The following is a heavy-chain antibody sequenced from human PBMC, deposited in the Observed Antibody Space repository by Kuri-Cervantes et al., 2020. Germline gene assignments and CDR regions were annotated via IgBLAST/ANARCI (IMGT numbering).Heavy chain of an antibody. CDR3: ASGYQLLSRGWFDP. D-gene: IGHD2-2*01. J-gene: IGHJ5*02. Sequence: LSLTCAASGFTFSSYGMHWVRQAPGKGLEWVAVISYDGSNKYYADSVKGRFTISRDNAKNSLYLQMNSLRAEDTAVYYCASGYQLLSRGWFDPWGQGTLVTVSS. CDR1: GFTFSSYG. CDR2: ISYDGSNK. V-gene: IGHV3-30*03.